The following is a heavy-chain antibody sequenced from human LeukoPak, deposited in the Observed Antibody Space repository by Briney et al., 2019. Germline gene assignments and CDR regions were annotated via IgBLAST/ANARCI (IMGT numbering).Heavy chain of an antibody. CDR1: GFTVSSNY. CDR2: IYSGGST. J-gene: IGHJ4*02. CDR3: ATARFMITFGGVIVD. D-gene: IGHD3-16*02. V-gene: IGHV3-53*01. Sequence: GGSLKLSCAASGFTVSSNYMSWVRQAPGKGLEWVSVIYSGGSTYYADSVKGRFTISRDNSKNTLYLQMNSLRAEDTAVYYCATARFMITFGGVIVDWGQGTLVTVSS.